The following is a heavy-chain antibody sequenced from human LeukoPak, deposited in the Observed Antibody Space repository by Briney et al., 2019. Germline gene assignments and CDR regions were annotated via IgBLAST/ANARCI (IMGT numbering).Heavy chain of an antibody. D-gene: IGHD3-22*01. CDR3: ARGRGSGYPYYFDS. CDR2: ISYSGST. CDR1: GGSISTYY. J-gene: IGHJ4*02. V-gene: IGHV4-59*01. Sequence: KPSETPSLTRTVPGGSISTYYWGWVRQPPREGLDLIGYISYSGSTNYTPSLKSRVTISVDTSKNQFSLKVNSVTAADTAVYYCARGRGSGYPYYFDSWGQGTLVTVSS.